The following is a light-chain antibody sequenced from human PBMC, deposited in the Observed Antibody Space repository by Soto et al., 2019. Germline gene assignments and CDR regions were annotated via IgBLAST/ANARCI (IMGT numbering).Light chain of an antibody. V-gene: IGLV8-61*01. CDR1: SASVLTSYY. CDR3: ALYVGSGTVV. CDR2: STN. J-gene: IGLJ2*01. Sequence: TVVSQEPSFSVSPGETVTLTCGLTSASVLTSYYPSWYQQTPGQAPRTLIYSTNIRSSGVPDRFSGSILGNKAALTITGAQADDESDYYCALYVGSGTVVFGGGTQLTV.